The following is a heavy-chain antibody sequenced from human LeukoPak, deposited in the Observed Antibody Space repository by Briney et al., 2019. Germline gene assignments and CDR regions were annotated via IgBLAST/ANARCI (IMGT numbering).Heavy chain of an antibody. CDR3: ARVMRSGSPFDY. CDR1: GFTVSSSY. Sequence: GGSLRLSCAASGFTVSSSYMSWVRQAPGKGLEWVSVIYGGGNTYYADSVKGRFTISRDTFQNTVNLQMNSLRAEDTAVYYCARVMRSGSPFDYWGQGTLVTVSS. J-gene: IGHJ4*02. V-gene: IGHV3-53*01. CDR2: IYGGGNT. D-gene: IGHD1-26*01.